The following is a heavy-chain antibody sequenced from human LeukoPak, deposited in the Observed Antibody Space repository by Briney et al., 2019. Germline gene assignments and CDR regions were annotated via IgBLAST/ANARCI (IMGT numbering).Heavy chain of an antibody. D-gene: IGHD6-6*01. CDR3: ARSIPYSSSSLHYYYYGMDV. V-gene: IGHV5-51*01. CDR2: IYPGDSDT. CDR1: GYSFTTYW. Sequence: GEPLKISCKGSGYSFTTYWIGWVRQMPGKGLEWMGIIYPGDSDTRYSPSFQGQVTISADKSISTAYLQWSSLKASDTAMYYCARSIPYSSSSLHYYYYGMDVWGQGTTVTVSS. J-gene: IGHJ6*02.